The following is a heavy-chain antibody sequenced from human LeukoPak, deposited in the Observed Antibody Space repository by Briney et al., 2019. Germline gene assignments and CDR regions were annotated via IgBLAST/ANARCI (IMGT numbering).Heavy chain of an antibody. J-gene: IGHJ5*02. CDR1: GYTFTSYG. V-gene: IGHV1-18*01. D-gene: IGHD6-19*01. CDR2: ISAYNGST. CDR3: ARDLIAVAGTGGYGFDP. Sequence: GASVKVSCKASGYTFTSYGISWVRQAPGQGLEWMGWISAYNGSTNYAQKLQGRVTMTTDTSTSTAYMELRSLRSDDTAVYYCARDLIAVAGTGGYGFDPWGQGTLVTVSS.